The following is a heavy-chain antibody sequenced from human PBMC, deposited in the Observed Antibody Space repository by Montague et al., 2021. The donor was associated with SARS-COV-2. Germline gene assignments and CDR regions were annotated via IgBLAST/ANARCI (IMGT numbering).Heavy chain of an antibody. Sequence: SETLSLTCTVSGGSISRYSWTWIRQPPGKGLKWIGYIYNSGSTNYNPSLTSRVTISVDTSKNQLSLKLSSVAAADTAVYYCARVGRGSSWYEVAFDIWGQGTMVTVSS. D-gene: IGHD6-13*01. CDR1: GGSISRYS. J-gene: IGHJ3*02. V-gene: IGHV4-59*01. CDR3: ARVGRGSSWYEVAFDI. CDR2: IYNSGST.